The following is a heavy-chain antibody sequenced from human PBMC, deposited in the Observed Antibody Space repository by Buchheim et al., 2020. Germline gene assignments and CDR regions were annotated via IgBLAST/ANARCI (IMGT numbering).Heavy chain of an antibody. Sequence: EVQLVESGGGLVQPGGSLRLSCAASGFTFNTYSMNWVRQAPGKGLEWVSYISSDSSIIYYADSVKGRFTISRDNAKNSLYLQMNSLRAEDTAVYYCARGNSGNYVDYWGQGTL. CDR3: ARGNSGNYVDY. CDR2: ISSDSSII. J-gene: IGHJ4*02. CDR1: GFTFNTYS. V-gene: IGHV3-48*04. D-gene: IGHD1-26*01.